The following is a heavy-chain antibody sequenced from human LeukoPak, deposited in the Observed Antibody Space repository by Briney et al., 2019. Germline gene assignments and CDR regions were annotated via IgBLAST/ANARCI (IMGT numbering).Heavy chain of an antibody. Sequence: PSETLSLTCAVSGGSISSSNWWSWVRQPPGKGLEWIGEIYHSGSTNYNPSLKSRVTISVDTSKNQFSLKLSSVTAADTAVYYCARDAGPQMTTELDYWGQGTLVTVSS. J-gene: IGHJ4*02. CDR1: GGSISSSNW. D-gene: IGHD4-17*01. CDR2: IYHSGST. V-gene: IGHV4-4*02. CDR3: ARDAGPQMTTELDY.